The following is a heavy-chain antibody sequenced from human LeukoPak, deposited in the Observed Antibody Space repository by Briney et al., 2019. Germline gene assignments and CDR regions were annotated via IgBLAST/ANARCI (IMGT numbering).Heavy chain of an antibody. CDR1: VYTFTGYY. D-gene: IGHD3-10*01. CDR3: ARDKSMVRGVTTLYYFDY. CDR2: INPNSGGT. J-gene: IGHJ4*02. V-gene: IGHV1-2*02. Sequence: ASVKVSCKASVYTFTGYYMHWVRQAPGQGLEWMGWINPNSGGTNYAQKFQGRVTMTRDTSISTAYMELSRLRSDDTAVYYCARDKSMVRGVTTLYYFDYWGQGTLVTVSS.